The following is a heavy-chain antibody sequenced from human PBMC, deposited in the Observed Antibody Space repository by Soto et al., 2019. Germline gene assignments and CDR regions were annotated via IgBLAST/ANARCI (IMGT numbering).Heavy chain of an antibody. J-gene: IGHJ4*02. CDR3: AAASSSSRPIDY. D-gene: IGHD6-6*01. V-gene: IGHV1-58*01. CDR2: IVVGSGNT. CDR1: GFTFTSSA. Sequence: SVKVSCKSSGFTFTSSAVQWVRQARGQRLEWIGWIVVGSGNTNYAQKFQERVTITRDMSTSTAYMELSSLRSEDTAVYYCAAASSSSRPIDYWGKGTLVTVSS.